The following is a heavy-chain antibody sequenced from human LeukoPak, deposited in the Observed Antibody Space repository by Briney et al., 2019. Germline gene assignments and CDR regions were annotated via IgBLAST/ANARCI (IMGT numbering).Heavy chain of an antibody. CDR1: GGSFSGYY. Sequence: SETLSLTCAVYGGSFSGYYWSWIRQPPGKGLEWIGEINHSGSTNYNPSLKSRVTISVDTSKNQFSLKLSSVTAADTAVYYCARAVYYDYVWGSYRERYFDYWGQGTLVTVSS. D-gene: IGHD3-16*02. J-gene: IGHJ4*02. CDR2: INHSGST. CDR3: ARAVYYDYVWGSYRERYFDY. V-gene: IGHV4-34*01.